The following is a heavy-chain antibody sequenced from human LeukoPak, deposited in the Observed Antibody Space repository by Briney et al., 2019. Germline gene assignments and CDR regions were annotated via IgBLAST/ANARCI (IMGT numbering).Heavy chain of an antibody. V-gene: IGHV3-21*01. Sequence: GGSLRLSCAASGFTFSSYSMNWVRQAPGKGLEWVSSISSSSSYIYYADSVKGRFTISRDNAKNSLYLQMNSLRAEDTAVYYCARGGSGSYLALTRYWGQGTLVIVSS. J-gene: IGHJ4*02. CDR2: ISSSSSYI. CDR3: ARGGSGSYLALTRY. D-gene: IGHD1-26*01. CDR1: GFTFSSYS.